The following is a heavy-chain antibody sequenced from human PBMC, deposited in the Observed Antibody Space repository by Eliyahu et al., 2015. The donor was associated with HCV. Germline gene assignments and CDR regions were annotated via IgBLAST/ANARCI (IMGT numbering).Heavy chain of an antibody. CDR2: XYXSGST. Sequence: QLQLQESGPGLVKPSETLSLTCTVSGGSIXSSSYYWGWIRQPPGKGXEWXGSXYXSGSTYYNXSLKSRVTISVDTSKNQFSLKLSSVTAADTAVYYCARHVRNQLLYWFDPWGQGTLVTVSS. J-gene: IGHJ5*02. V-gene: IGHV4-39*01. CDR3: ARHVRNQLLYWFDP. CDR1: GGSIXSSSYY. D-gene: IGHD2-2*01.